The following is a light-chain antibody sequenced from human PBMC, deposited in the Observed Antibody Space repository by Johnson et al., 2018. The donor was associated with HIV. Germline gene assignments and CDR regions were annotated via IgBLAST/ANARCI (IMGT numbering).Light chain of an antibody. J-gene: IGLJ1*01. Sequence: QSVLTQPPSVSAAPGQKVTISCSGSSSNIGNNYVSWYQQVPGTAPKLLIYDNNKRPSGIPDRFSGSKSGTSATLGITGLQTGDEADYYCGTWDSSLGAGGGVVGTGTKVTVL. CDR3: GTWDSSLGAGGGV. V-gene: IGLV1-51*01. CDR2: DNN. CDR1: SSNIGNNY.